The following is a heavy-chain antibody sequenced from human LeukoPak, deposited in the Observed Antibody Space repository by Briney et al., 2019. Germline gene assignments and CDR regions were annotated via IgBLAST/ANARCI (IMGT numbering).Heavy chain of an antibody. CDR1: GYSISSGYY. V-gene: IGHV4-38-2*02. CDR2: IYHSGST. Sequence: PSETLSLTCTVSGYSISSGYYWGWIRQPPGKGLEWIGSIYHSGSTYYNPSLKSRVTISVDTAKNQLSLKLSSVTAADTAVYYCARDGGNSYLYYWGQGTLVTVSS. D-gene: IGHD4-23*01. CDR3: ARDGGNSYLYY. J-gene: IGHJ4*02.